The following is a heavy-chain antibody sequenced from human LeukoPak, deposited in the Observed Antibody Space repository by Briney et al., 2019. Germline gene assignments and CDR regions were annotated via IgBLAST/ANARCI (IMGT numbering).Heavy chain of an antibody. CDR2: IYTSGST. J-gene: IGHJ4*02. V-gene: IGHV4-39*07. CDR1: GGSISSSSYY. D-gene: IGHD2-15*01. Sequence: SETLSLTCTVSGGSISSSSYYWGWIRQPPGKGLEWIGRIYTSGSTNYNPSLKSRVTISVDTSKNQFSLKLSSVTAADTAVYYCASTRDIVVVVAATEFDYWGQGTLVTVSS. CDR3: ASTRDIVVVVAATEFDY.